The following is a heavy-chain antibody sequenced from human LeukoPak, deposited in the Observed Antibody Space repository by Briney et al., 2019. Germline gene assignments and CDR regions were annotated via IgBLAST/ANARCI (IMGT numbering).Heavy chain of an antibody. J-gene: IGHJ4*02. CDR2: ISGKKGNQ. CDR3: ARDGTSMDDY. Sequence: GSVTVSCKSSGYTFSNYGINWVRQAPGQGLEWMAWISGKKGNQYYVQRFQGRFTLTTDSSTSTAYMELNKLRSDDTAGCYCARDGTSMDDYWGQGTLVTVSS. D-gene: IGHD1-26*01. CDR1: GYTFSNYG. V-gene: IGHV1-18*01.